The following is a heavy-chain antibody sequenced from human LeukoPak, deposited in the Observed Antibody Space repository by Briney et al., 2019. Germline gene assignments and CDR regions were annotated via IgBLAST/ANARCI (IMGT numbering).Heavy chain of an antibody. CDR3: ARLEPSLRGSTFDY. Sequence: ASVTVSCKASGYTFTRYYMHWVRQAPGQGLEWMGIINPSGGATTYAQKFQGRVTMTSDMSTSIVYMELSSLRSEDTAVYYCARLEPSLRGSTFDYWGQGTLVTVSS. V-gene: IGHV1-46*01. CDR2: INPSGGAT. D-gene: IGHD5/OR15-5a*01. J-gene: IGHJ4*02. CDR1: GYTFTRYY.